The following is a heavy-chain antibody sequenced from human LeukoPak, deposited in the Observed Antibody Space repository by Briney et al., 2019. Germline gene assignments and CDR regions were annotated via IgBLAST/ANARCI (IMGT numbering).Heavy chain of an antibody. J-gene: IGHJ5*01. CDR1: GFTFNTYW. V-gene: IGHV3-74*01. CDR3: ARDYSGYYSPFDS. CDR2: ISSGGIAT. D-gene: IGHD3-22*01. Sequence: GGSLRLSCAASGFTFNTYWIHWVRQAPGKGLVWVSRISSGGIATAYAESVKGRFTISRDNAKNTLYLQMSSLRVDDTGLYYCARDYSGYYSPFDSWGQGTLVTVSS.